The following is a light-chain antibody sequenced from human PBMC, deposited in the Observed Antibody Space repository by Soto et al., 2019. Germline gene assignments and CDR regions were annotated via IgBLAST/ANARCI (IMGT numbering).Light chain of an antibody. J-gene: IGLJ2*01. CDR2: SNN. CDR3: SAWDGSLNGVV. Sequence: QSVLTQPPSVSGTPGQRVTISCSGGNSNIGTNTVNWYQQVPGTAPKLLIYSNNQRPSGVPDRFSGSSSGTSASLAISGLQSVDEADYYCSAWDGSLNGVVFGGGTKLTVL. V-gene: IGLV1-44*01. CDR1: NSNIGTNT.